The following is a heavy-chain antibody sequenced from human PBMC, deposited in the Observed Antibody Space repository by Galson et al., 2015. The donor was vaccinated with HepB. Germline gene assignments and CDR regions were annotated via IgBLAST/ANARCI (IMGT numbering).Heavy chain of an antibody. Sequence: SLRLSCAASGFTFSSYWMHWVRQAPGKGLVWVSRINSDGSSTSYADSVKGRFTISRDNAKNTLYLQMNSLRAEDTAVYYCARDLTDFWSGYSFDYWGQGTLVTVSS. CDR1: GFTFSSYW. V-gene: IGHV3-74*01. J-gene: IGHJ4*02. D-gene: IGHD3-3*01. CDR3: ARDLTDFWSGYSFDY. CDR2: INSDGSST.